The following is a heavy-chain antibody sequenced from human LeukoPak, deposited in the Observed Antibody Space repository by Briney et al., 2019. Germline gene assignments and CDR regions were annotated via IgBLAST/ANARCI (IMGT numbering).Heavy chain of an antibody. CDR3: ARAVHSRTDWFDP. D-gene: IGHD6-13*01. CDR1: GGSISSGGYS. Sequence: SGTLSLTCAVSGGSISSGGYSWSWIRQPPGKGLEWIGYIYHSGSTYYNPSLKSRVTISVDRSKNQFSLKLSSVTAADTAVYYCARAVHSRTDWFDPWGQGTLVTVSS. CDR2: IYHSGST. V-gene: IGHV4-30-2*01. J-gene: IGHJ5*02.